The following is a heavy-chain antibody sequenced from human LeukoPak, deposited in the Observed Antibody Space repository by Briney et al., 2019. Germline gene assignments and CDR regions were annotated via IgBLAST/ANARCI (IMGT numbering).Heavy chain of an antibody. J-gene: IGHJ3*02. D-gene: IGHD6-13*01. CDR2: IYSGGST. CDR3: ARRELVRGAFDI. Sequence: GGSLRLSCAASGFTVSSNYMSWVRQAPGKGLVWDSDIYSGGSTYYADCVKGRFTISRDNSKNTLYHQMNSLRAEDTAVYYCARRELVRGAFDIWGQGTMVTVSS. V-gene: IGHV3-66*04. CDR1: GFTVSSNY.